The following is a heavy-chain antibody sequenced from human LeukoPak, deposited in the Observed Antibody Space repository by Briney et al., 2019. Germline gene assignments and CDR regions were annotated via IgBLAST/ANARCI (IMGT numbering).Heavy chain of an antibody. J-gene: IGHJ4*02. V-gene: IGHV3-30*02. CDR2: IRYDGSNK. CDR3: AKDLSMGYCSGGSCGGIDY. CDR1: GFTFSSYG. Sequence: PGGSLRLSCAASGFTFSSYGMHWVRQAPGKGLEWVAFIRYDGSNKYYADSVKGRFTTSRDNSKNTLYLQMNSLRAEDTAVDYCAKDLSMGYCSGGSCGGIDYWGQGTLVTVSS. D-gene: IGHD2-15*01.